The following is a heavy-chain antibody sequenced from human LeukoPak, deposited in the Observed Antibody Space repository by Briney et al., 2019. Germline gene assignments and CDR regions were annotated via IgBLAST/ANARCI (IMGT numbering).Heavy chain of an antibody. Sequence: GRSLRLSCAASGFTFSSFAMHWVRQAPGKGLEWLTVISIDGTREHYADSVKGRFTISRDNSKSTLYLQMDSLRAEDTAVYYCAKEGEGDSWDSLDYWGQGTLVTVTS. CDR1: GFTFSSFA. D-gene: IGHD3-16*01. CDR3: AKEGEGDSWDSLDY. V-gene: IGHV3-30*04. CDR2: ISIDGTRE. J-gene: IGHJ4*02.